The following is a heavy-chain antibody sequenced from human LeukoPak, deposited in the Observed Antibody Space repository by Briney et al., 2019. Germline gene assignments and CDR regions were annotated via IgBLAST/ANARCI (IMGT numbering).Heavy chain of an antibody. CDR1: GFTFEDYA. V-gene: IGHV3-9*01. CDR3: AREGGDGAFDI. CDR2: ISWNSGSI. Sequence: SLRLPCAASGFTFEDYAMHWVRQAPGKGLEWVSGISWNSGSIDYADSVKGRFTISRDNAKNSLYLQMNSLRAEDTAVYYCAREGGDGAFDIWGQGTMVTVSS. J-gene: IGHJ3*02. D-gene: IGHD2-21*01.